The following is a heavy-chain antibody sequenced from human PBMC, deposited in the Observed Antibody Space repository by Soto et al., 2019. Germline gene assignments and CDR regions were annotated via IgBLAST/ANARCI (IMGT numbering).Heavy chain of an antibody. CDR1: GYTFTSYG. V-gene: IGHV1-18*01. CDR3: ARLSVFSKEDYYSYMDV. Sequence: ASVKVSCKASGYTFTSYGISWVRQAPGQGLEWMGWISAYNGNTNYAQKLQGRVTMTTDTSTSTAYMELRSLRSDDTAVYYCARLSVFSKEDYYSYMDVWGKGTTVTVSS. D-gene: IGHD3-3*02. J-gene: IGHJ6*03. CDR2: ISAYNGNT.